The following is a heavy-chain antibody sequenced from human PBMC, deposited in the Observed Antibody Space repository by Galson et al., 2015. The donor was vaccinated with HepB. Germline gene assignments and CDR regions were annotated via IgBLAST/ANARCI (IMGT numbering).Heavy chain of an antibody. D-gene: IGHD6-13*01. Sequence: SLRLSCAASGFTFSSYSMNWVRQAPGKGLEWVSYISSSSSTIYYADSVKGRFTISRDNAKNSLYLQMNSLRAEDTAVYYCARDGAAADFWGDYYYYYGMDVWGQGTTVTVSS. J-gene: IGHJ6*02. CDR2: ISSSSSTI. V-gene: IGHV3-48*04. CDR1: GFTFSSYS. CDR3: ARDGAAADFWGDYYYYYGMDV.